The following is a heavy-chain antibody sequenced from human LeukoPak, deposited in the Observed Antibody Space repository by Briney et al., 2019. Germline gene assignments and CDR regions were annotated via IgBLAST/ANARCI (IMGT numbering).Heavy chain of an antibody. CDR1: GGSISTYY. CDR3: AKSNGYGLVDI. V-gene: IGHV4-59*12. Sequence: PSETLSLTCTVSGGSISTYYWSWIRQPPGKGLEWIGYIYYSGSSNYNPSLKSRVTISLDTSRNQFSLKLNSVTAADTAVYYCAKSNGYGLVDIWGQGTMVTVSS. J-gene: IGHJ3*02. D-gene: IGHD3-10*01. CDR2: IYYSGSS.